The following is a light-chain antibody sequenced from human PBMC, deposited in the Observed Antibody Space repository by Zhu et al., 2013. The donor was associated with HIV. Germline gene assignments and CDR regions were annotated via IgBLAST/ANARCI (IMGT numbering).Light chain of an antibody. CDR2: GAS. J-gene: IGKJ2*01. CDR3: QQYNDWPPYT. Sequence: EIVLTQSPDTLSLSPGERATLSCRASQSVSSSYLAWYQQKPGQAPRLLIYGASTRATGVPARVSGSGSGTDFALTISSLQSEDFAVYYCQQYNDWPPYTFGQGTRLEIK. V-gene: IGKV3-15*01. CDR1: QSVSSSY.